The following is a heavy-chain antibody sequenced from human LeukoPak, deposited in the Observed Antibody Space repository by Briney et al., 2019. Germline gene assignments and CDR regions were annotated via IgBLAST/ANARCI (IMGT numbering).Heavy chain of an antibody. CDR2: ISGSGGST. Sequence: TGGSLRLSCAASGFTFSSYAMSWVRQAPGKGLEWVSAISGSGGSTYYADSVKGRFTISRDNSKNTLYLQMNSLRAEDTAVYYCAKDTKWRLLWFGEPQVSNYGMDVWGQGTTVTVSS. CDR3: AKDTKWRLLWFGEPQVSNYGMDV. J-gene: IGHJ6*02. V-gene: IGHV3-23*01. CDR1: GFTFSSYA. D-gene: IGHD3-10*01.